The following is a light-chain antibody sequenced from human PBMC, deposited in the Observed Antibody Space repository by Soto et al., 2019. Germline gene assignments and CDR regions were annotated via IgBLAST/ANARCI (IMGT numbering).Light chain of an antibody. V-gene: IGKV1-39*01. Sequence: DIQMTQSPSSLAASVGDRVTITCRASQSISIYLNWYQQKPGKAPKVLIYAASSVQSGVPPRSSGSGSWTAFTLPTSSLRPEDFVPYVCQQSYSIPRATFGQGTKVEIK. CDR1: QSISIY. CDR2: AAS. CDR3: QQSYSIPRAT. J-gene: IGKJ1*01.